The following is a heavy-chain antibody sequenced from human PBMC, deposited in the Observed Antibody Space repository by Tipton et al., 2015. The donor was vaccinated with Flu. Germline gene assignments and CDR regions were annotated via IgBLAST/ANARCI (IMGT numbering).Heavy chain of an antibody. CDR1: GGSISSYY. J-gene: IGHJ6*02. D-gene: IGHD2-15*01. CDR3: ARGLVAAGFYYGMDV. CDR2: IYYSGST. Sequence: TLSLTCTVSGGSISSYYWSWIRQPPGKGLEWIGYIYYSGSTNYNPSLKSRVTISVDTSKNQFSLKLSSVTAADTAVYYCARGLVAAGFYYGMDVWGQGTTVTVPS. V-gene: IGHV4-59*01.